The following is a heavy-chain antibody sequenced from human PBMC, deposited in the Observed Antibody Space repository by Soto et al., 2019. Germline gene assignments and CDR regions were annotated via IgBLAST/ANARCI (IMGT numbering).Heavy chain of an antibody. V-gene: IGHV3-30-3*01. CDR1: GFTFSSYA. CDR2: ISYDGSNK. CDR3: ASDQGSSGYYSPRRSWFDP. J-gene: IGHJ5*02. Sequence: QVQLVESGGGVVQPGRSLRLSCAASGFTFSSYAMHWVRQAPGKGLEWVAVISYDGSNKYYADSVKGRFTISRDNSKNTLYLKMNSLRAEDTAVYYCASDQGSSGYYSPRRSWFDPWGQGTLVTVSS. D-gene: IGHD3-22*01.